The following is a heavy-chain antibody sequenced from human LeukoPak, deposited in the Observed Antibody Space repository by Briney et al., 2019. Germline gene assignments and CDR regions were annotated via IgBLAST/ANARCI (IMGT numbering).Heavy chain of an antibody. J-gene: IGHJ4*02. Sequence: PGGSLRLSRAASGFTFSSYEMNWVRQAPGKGLGWVSYITSSGSTIYYADSVKGRFTISRDNAKNSLYLQMNSLRAEDTAVYYCAIPTYYYDSSGQGYWGQGTLVTVSS. CDR3: AIPTYYYDSSGQGY. D-gene: IGHD3-22*01. CDR1: GFTFSSYE. V-gene: IGHV3-48*03. CDR2: ITSSGSTI.